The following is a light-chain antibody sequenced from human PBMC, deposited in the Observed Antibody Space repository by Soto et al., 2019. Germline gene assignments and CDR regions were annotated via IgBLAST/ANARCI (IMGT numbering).Light chain of an antibody. Sequence: DIQMTQSPSSLSAYVGDRVTITCRASQGISSYLAWYQQKPGKVPKVLIYAASTLQSGVPSRFSGSGSGTDFTLTISSLQHEDAATYYCQQYNSAPLTFGGGTKVDIK. J-gene: IGKJ4*01. V-gene: IGKV1-27*01. CDR1: QGISSY. CDR3: QQYNSAPLT. CDR2: AAS.